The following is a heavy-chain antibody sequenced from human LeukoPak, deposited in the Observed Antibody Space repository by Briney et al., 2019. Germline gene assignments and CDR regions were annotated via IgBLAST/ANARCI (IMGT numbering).Heavy chain of an antibody. CDR2: IRSKANSYAT. D-gene: IGHD6-19*01. J-gene: IGHJ4*02. CDR1: GFTFSGSA. CDR3: AKDNSGWYGTDLFDY. Sequence: TGGSLRLSCAASGFTFSGSAMHWVRQASGKGLEWVGRIRSKANSYATAYAASVKGRFTISRDNSKNTLYLQMNSLRAEDTAVYYCAKDNSGWYGTDLFDYWGQGTLVTVSS. V-gene: IGHV3-73*01.